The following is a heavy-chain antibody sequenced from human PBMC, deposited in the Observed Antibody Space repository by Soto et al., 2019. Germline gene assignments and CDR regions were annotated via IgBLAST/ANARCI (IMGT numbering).Heavy chain of an antibody. CDR2: MYYSGST. D-gene: IGHD1-1*01. J-gene: IGHJ5*02. Sequence: SETLSLTCAVSGASISDRIWWSWVRQPPGKGLEWMAKMYYSGSTSYNPSLRSRVTISVDTSKNQFSLKLTSVTAADTAMYYCASRIPNWPLSWGQGALVTVSS. CDR1: GASISDRIW. V-gene: IGHV4-4*02. CDR3: ASRIPNWPLS.